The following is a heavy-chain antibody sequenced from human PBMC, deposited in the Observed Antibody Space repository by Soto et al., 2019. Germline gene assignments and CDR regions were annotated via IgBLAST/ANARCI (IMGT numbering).Heavy chain of an antibody. J-gene: IGHJ3*02. V-gene: IGHV1-69*02. CDR1: GGTFSSYT. CDR3: AIPSNCSSTSCYWGDDAFDI. CDR2: IIPILGIA. D-gene: IGHD2-2*01. Sequence: GASVKVSCKASGGTFSSYTISWVRQAPGQGLEWMGRIIPILGIANYAQKFQGRVTITADKSTSTAYMELSSLRSEDTAVYYCAIPSNCSSTSCYWGDDAFDIWGQGTMVTVSS.